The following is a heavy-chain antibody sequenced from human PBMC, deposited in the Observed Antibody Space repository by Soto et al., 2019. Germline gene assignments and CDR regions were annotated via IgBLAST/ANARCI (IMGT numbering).Heavy chain of an antibody. V-gene: IGHV3-48*03. CDR1: GFTFSSYE. CDR2: ISSSGSTI. CDR3: ARAGQWLVRYYYYGMDV. J-gene: IGHJ6*02. Sequence: GGSLRLSCAASGFTFSSYEMNWVRQAPGKGLEWVSYISSSGSTIYYADSVKGRFTISRDNAKNSLYLQMNSLRAEDTAVYYCARAGQWLVRYYYYGMDVWGQGTTVTVSS. D-gene: IGHD6-19*01.